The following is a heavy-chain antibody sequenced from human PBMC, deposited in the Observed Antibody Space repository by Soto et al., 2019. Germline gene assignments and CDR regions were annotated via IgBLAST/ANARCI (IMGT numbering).Heavy chain of an antibody. CDR1: GASVNSGAYW. J-gene: IGHJ4*02. CDR2: IHFSGNT. Sequence: PSETLSLTCTVSGASVNSGAYWWGWIRQHPAKGLEWIGYIHFSGNTVYNPSLKSRLIISVDASKNQFSLNLSSVTAADTAVYYWARYCTAPIYHYFDSWGQGTLVTVSS. CDR3: ARYCTAPIYHYFDS. V-gene: IGHV4-31*03. D-gene: IGHD2-8*02.